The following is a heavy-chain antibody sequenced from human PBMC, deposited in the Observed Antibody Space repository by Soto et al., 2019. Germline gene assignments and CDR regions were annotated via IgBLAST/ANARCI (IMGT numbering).Heavy chain of an antibody. CDR3: ARVIGYGDYYFDY. V-gene: IGHV4-30-4*01. Sequence: TLSLTCTVSGGSISSGDHYWSWIRQPPGKGLEWIGYIYYSGSTYCNPSLKSRVTISVDTSKNQFSLKLSSVTAADTAVYYCARVIGYGDYYFDYWGQGTLVTVSS. D-gene: IGHD4-17*01. J-gene: IGHJ4*02. CDR1: GGSISSGDHY. CDR2: IYYSGST.